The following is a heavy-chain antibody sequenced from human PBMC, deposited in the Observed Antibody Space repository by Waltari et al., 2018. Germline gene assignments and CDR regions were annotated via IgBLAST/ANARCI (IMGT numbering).Heavy chain of an antibody. Sequence: EVQLVESGGGLVKPGGSLRLSCAASGFTFSRYSMNWVRQAPGKGLEWVSSISSSSSYIYYADSVKGRFTISRDNAKNSLYLQMNSLRAEDTAVYYCARGGDYDFWSGYSRPFYWGQGTLVTVSS. V-gene: IGHV3-21*01. CDR2: ISSSSSYI. J-gene: IGHJ4*02. D-gene: IGHD3-3*01. CDR1: GFTFSRYS. CDR3: ARGGDYDFWSGYSRPFY.